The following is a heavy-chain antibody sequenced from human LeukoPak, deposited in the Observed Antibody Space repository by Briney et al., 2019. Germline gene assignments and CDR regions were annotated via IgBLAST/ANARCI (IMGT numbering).Heavy chain of an antibody. CDR1: GFTFSSYA. CDR2: ISYDGSNK. V-gene: IGHV3-30*14. J-gene: IGHJ4*02. Sequence: GGSLRLSCAASGFTFSSYAMHWVRQSPGKGLEWVAVISYDGSNKYYAESVKGRFTISRDNSKNTLYLQMNSLRAEDTAVYYCASSAPGSYWGIFDYWGQGTLVTVSS. CDR3: ASSAPGSYWGIFDY. D-gene: IGHD1-26*01.